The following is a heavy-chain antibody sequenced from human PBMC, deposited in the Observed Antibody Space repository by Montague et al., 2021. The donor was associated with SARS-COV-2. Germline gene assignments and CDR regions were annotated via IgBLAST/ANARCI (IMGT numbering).Heavy chain of an antibody. CDR2: ISTSGTLL. D-gene: IGHD5-18*01. J-gene: IGHJ2*01. CDR3: AREAVGYRHGYLYWYIDL. CDR1: GFAFTYYE. V-gene: IGHV3-48*03. Sequence: SLRLSCAASGFAFTYYEIIWVRQAPGQGLEWVSYISTSGTLLSYMDSLKGRFTISRDNAKNSLSLQMDSLRADDTAVYFCAREAVGYRHGYLYWYIDLWGRGTLVTVSS.